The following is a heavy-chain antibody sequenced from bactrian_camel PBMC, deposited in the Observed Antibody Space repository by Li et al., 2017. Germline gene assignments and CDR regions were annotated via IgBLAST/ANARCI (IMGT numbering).Heavy chain of an antibody. D-gene: IGHD2*01. V-gene: IGHV3S26*01. J-gene: IGHJ4*01. CDR3: AAATYTDFCPPIRRGDEYNY. CDR1: GYTDSRYC. CDR2: IDTDGSP. Sequence: QLVESGGGSVQAGGSLRLSCAASGYTDSRYCMGWFRQAPGKEREGVATIDTDGSPSYAVSVKGRFTISKDSAKNVLYLQLNRLKPDDTAMYYCAAATYTDFCPPIRRGDEYNYWGQGTQVTVS.